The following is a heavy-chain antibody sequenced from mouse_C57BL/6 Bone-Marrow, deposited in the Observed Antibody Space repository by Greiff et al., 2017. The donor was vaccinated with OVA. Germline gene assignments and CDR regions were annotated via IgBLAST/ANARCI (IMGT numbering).Heavy chain of an antibody. J-gene: IGHJ4*01. V-gene: IGHV1-15*01. D-gene: IGHD2-5*01. CDR3: TRGYSNYYAMDY. CDR1: GYTFTDYE. CDR2: IDPETGGT. Sequence: HVQLQPSWAELVRPGASVTLSCKASGYTFTDYEMHWVKQTPVHGLEWIGAIDPETGGTAYNQKFKGKAILTADKSSSTAYMELRSLTSEDSAVYYCTRGYSNYYAMDYWGQGTSVTVSS.